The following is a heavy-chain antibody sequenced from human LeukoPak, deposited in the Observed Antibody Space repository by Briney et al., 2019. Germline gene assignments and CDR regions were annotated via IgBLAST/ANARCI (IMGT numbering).Heavy chain of an antibody. D-gene: IGHD3-22*01. J-gene: IGHJ4*02. CDR3: ATLGFSSGYYYYFDH. CDR1: GGSISSSSYY. V-gene: IGHV4-39*07. Sequence: SETLSLTCTVSGGSISSSSYYWGWIRQPPGKGLEWIGSIYYSGSTYYNPSLKSRVTISVDTSKYQFSLKLSSVTAADTAVYYCATLGFSSGYYYYFDHWGQGTLVTVSS. CDR2: IYYSGST.